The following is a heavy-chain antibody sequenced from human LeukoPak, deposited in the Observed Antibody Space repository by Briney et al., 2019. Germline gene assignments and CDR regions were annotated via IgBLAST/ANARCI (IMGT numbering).Heavy chain of an antibody. V-gene: IGHV1-18*01. CDR2: ISAYNGNT. D-gene: IGHD2-21*02. J-gene: IGHJ4*02. Sequence: ASVKVSCKASGYTFTSYGISWVRQAPGQGLEWMGWISAYNGNTNYAQKLQGRVTMTTDTSTSTAYMELRSLRSDDTAVYYCARDRHIVVVTAGLTDYWGQGTLVTVSS. CDR1: GYTFTSYG. CDR3: ARDRHIVVVTAGLTDY.